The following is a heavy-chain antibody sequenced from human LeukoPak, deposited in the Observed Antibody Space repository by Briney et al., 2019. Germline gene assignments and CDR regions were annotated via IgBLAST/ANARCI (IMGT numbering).Heavy chain of an antibody. D-gene: IGHD3-10*01. J-gene: IGHJ3*02. CDR1: GFTFSSYW. CDR3: ARVVDSGPTPHNAFDI. V-gene: IGHV3-74*01. Sequence: GGSLRLSCAASGFTFSSYWMNWVRQAPGKGPAWVSRINSDGSSTGYADSVKGRFTISRDNAKNTLYLQMNSLRAEDTALYYCARVVDSGPTPHNAFDIWGQGTMVTVSS. CDR2: INSDGSST.